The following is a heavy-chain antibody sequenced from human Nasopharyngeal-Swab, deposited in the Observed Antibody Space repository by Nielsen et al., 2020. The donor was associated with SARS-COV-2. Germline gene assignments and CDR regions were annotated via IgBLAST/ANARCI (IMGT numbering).Heavy chain of an antibody. CDR3: TTASSGWFQVDY. J-gene: IGHJ4*02. CDR2: IRSKRHGETR. D-gene: IGHD6-19*01. Sequence: GESLKIPCVAPGFTYNKCWLHWVRQAPGPGQEWVARIRSKRHGETRDYAAPVKGRFTISRDDSKNTLYLQMNSLRTEDTAVYYCTTASSGWFQVDYWGQGTLVTVSS. V-gene: IGHV3-15*01. CDR1: GFTYNKCW.